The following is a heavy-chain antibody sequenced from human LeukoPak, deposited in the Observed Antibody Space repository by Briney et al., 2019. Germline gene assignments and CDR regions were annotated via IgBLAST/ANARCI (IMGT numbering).Heavy chain of an antibody. J-gene: IGHJ4*02. Sequence: GGSLRLSCAASGFTFSSYAMNWVRQAPGKGLEWVSISGSGGDTYYADSVKGRFTISRDNSKNTLYLKMNSLRAEDTAVYYCAKARGATYGTYYFDYGGQGTLVTVSS. CDR3: AKARGATYGTYYFDY. CDR2: ISGSGGDT. D-gene: IGHD4/OR15-4a*01. V-gene: IGHV3-23*01. CDR1: GFTFSSYA.